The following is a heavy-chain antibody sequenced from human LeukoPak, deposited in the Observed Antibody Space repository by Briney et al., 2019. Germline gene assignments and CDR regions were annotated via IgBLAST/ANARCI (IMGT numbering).Heavy chain of an antibody. CDR1: GGSFSGYY. Sequence: PSETLSLTCAVYGGSFSGYYWSWIRQPPGKGLEWIGEINHSGSTNYNPSLKSRVTISVDTSKDQFSLKLSSVTAADTAVYYCARGTSVANYSNYWVYYFDYWGQGTLVTVSS. D-gene: IGHD4-4*01. V-gene: IGHV4-34*01. J-gene: IGHJ4*02. CDR2: INHSGST. CDR3: ARGTSVANYSNYWVYYFDY.